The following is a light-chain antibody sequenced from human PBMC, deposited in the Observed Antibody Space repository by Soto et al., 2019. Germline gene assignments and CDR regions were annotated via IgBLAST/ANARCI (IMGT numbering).Light chain of an antibody. Sequence: QYALAQPASVSGSPGQSITISCTATSSDVGDYNYVSWYQQHPGKAPKLIIFEVINRPSGVSTRFSGSKSGNTASLIISGLQAEDEADYYCSSYTSSSTLVFGGGTKLTVL. CDR3: SSYTSSSTLV. CDR1: SSDVGDYNY. V-gene: IGLV2-14*01. CDR2: EVI. J-gene: IGLJ2*01.